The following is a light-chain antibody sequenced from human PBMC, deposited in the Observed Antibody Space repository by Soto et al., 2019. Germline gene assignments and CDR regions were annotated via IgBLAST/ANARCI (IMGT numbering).Light chain of an antibody. J-gene: IGKJ5*01. CDR3: QQYKNWPL. V-gene: IGKV3-15*01. Sequence: MMMTQSPATLYVSPVERFTLSFRTSHSVNSHVAWYQQKPGQAPRLLLYGASTRATGIPVRFSGSGFGTEFTLTISSLQSEDFAVYYCQQYKNWPLFGQGTRLEIK. CDR2: GAS. CDR1: HSVNSH.